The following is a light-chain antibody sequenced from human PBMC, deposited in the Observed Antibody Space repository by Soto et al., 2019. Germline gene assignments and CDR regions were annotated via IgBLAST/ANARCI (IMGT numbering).Light chain of an antibody. V-gene: IGKV1-5*03. CDR2: KAS. CDR3: QQYNSSPLT. Sequence: DIQMTQSPSTLSASVGDRVTITCRASQSISSWLAWYQQKPGQAPKLLIYKASSLESGVPSRFSGSGSGTEFTLTISSLQPDDFATYYCQQYNSSPLTFGQGTKLEIK. CDR1: QSISSW. J-gene: IGKJ2*01.